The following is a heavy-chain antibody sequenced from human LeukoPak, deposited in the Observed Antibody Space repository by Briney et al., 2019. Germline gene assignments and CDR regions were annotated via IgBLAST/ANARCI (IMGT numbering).Heavy chain of an antibody. Sequence: SETLSLTCAVYGGSFTGYFWGWIRQPPGKGLEWIGSIYYSGSTYYNPSLKSRVTISVDTSKNQFSLKLSSVTAADTAVYYCARLSTVTTSFDYWGQGTLVTVSS. CDR2: IYYSGST. V-gene: IGHV4-34*01. CDR3: ARLSTVTTSFDY. CDR1: GGSFTGYF. D-gene: IGHD4-17*01. J-gene: IGHJ4*02.